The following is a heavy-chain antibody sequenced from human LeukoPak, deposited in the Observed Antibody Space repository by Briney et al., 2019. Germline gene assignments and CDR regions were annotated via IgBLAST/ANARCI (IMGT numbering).Heavy chain of an antibody. Sequence: PSETLSLTCTVSGGSISSNSYYWGWIRQPPGKGLEWIGSIYYGGSTYYNPSLKGRVTISVDTSKNQFSLKLSSVTAADTAVYYCTRQEYQLLFSGFDPWGQGTLVTVSS. D-gene: IGHD2-2*01. CDR1: GGSISSNSYY. J-gene: IGHJ5*02. CDR2: IYYGGST. V-gene: IGHV4-39*01. CDR3: TRQEYQLLFSGFDP.